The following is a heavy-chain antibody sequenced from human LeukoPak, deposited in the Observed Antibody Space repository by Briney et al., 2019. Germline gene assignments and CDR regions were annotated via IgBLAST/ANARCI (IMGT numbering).Heavy chain of an antibody. V-gene: IGHV3-43*01. CDR1: GFIFDDYL. CDR2: ISWDGGVT. CDR3: AKARGLIGGAFDI. D-gene: IGHD3-22*01. J-gene: IGHJ3*02. Sequence: GGSLRLSCAASGFIFDDYLIHWVRQRPGKGLEWVSLISWDGGVTYHAHYVKGRFTISRDNSKNSLYLQMNSLRTEDTALYYCAKARGLIGGAFDIWGQGTMVTVSS.